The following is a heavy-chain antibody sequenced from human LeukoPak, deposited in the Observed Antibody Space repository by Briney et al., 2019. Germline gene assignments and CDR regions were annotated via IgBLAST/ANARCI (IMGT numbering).Heavy chain of an antibody. J-gene: IGHJ4*02. V-gene: IGHV3-30*02. Sequence: GGSLRLSCAASGFTFSSSGMHWVRQAPGKGLEWVTFIRYDGSYKYYADSVKGRFTISRDNSKNTVYLQMNSLRTEDTAVYYCARSLTMVRAYDYWGQGTLVTVSS. CDR3: ARSLTMVRAYDY. CDR1: GFTFSSSG. CDR2: IRYDGSYK. D-gene: IGHD3-10*01.